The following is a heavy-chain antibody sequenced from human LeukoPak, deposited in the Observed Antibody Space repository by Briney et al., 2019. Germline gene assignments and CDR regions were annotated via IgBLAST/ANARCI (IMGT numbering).Heavy chain of an antibody. D-gene: IGHD6-19*01. CDR1: GFTFSSYA. J-gene: IGHJ4*02. Sequence: PGGSLRLSCAASGFTFSSYAMSWFRQAPGKGLEWVSAISGSGGSTYYADSVKGRFTISRDNSKNTLYLQMNSLRAEDTAVYYCAKVGSSGRTGAVDYWGQGTLVTVSS. V-gene: IGHV3-23*01. CDR2: ISGSGGST. CDR3: AKVGSSGRTGAVDY.